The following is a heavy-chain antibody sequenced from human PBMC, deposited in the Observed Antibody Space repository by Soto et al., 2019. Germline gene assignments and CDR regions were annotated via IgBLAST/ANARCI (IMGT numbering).Heavy chain of an antibody. J-gene: IGHJ4*02. D-gene: IGHD2-2*02. Sequence: EASVKVSCKASGGTFSSYAISWVRQAPGQGLEWMGGIIPIFGTANYAQKFQGRVTITADESTSTAYMELSSLRSEDTAVYYCARAGGVPAAIPDYWGQGTLVTVSS. CDR1: GGTFSSYA. CDR2: IIPIFGTA. CDR3: ARAGGVPAAIPDY. V-gene: IGHV1-69*13.